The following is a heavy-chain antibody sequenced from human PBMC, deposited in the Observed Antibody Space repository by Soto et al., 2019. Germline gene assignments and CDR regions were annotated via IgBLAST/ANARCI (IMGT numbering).Heavy chain of an antibody. CDR2: IVPIFATP. J-gene: IGHJ4*02. Sequence: QVQLVQSGAEVKKPGSSVKVSCKASGGSFSSYAFTWVRLAPGQGLECMGGIVPIFATPNYAQKLQGRVTLTADRSTNTVYMALSSLPSEDTALYCCEREGRGRHFDYWGQWTLVTVSS. D-gene: IGHD5-12*01. CDR3: EREGRGRHFDY. V-gene: IGHV1-69*14. CDR1: GGSFSSYA.